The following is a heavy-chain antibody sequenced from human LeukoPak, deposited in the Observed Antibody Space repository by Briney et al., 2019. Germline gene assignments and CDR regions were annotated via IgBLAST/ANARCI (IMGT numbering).Heavy chain of an antibody. CDR3: ARARDDYGDSWGFDY. CDR1: GGSISSGDYY. CDR2: IYYSGST. D-gene: IGHD4-17*01. Sequence: SQTLSLTCTVSGGSISSGDYYWSWIRQPPGKGLEWIGYIYYSGSTNYNPSLKSRVTISVDTSKNQFSLKLSSVTAADTAVYYCARARDDYGDSWGFDYWGQGTLVTVSS. V-gene: IGHV4-61*08. J-gene: IGHJ4*02.